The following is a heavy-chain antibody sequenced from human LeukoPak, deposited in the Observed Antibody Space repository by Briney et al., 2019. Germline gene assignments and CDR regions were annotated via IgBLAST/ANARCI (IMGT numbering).Heavy chain of an antibody. Sequence: GGSLRLSCAASGFTFSSYSMNWVRQAPGKGLEWLSYISSSSSTISYADSVGGRFTISRDNAKNSLYLQMNSLRAEDTAVYYCARDPLGIVGATPGYWGQGTLVTVSS. CDR1: GFTFSSYS. V-gene: IGHV3-48*01. J-gene: IGHJ4*02. D-gene: IGHD1-26*01. CDR2: ISSSSSTI. CDR3: ARDPLGIVGATPGY.